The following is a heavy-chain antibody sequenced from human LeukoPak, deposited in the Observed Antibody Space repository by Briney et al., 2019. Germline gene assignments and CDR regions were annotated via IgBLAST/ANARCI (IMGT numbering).Heavy chain of an antibody. Sequence: GGSLRLSCAASGFTFEDYAMHWLRQGPGKGLEWVSGISWNSGSIGYADSVKGRFTISRDNAKNSLYLQMNSLRAEDMALYYCAKDRYSSSWDAFDIWGQGTMVTVSS. V-gene: IGHV3-9*03. CDR3: AKDRYSSSWDAFDI. CDR2: ISWNSGSI. D-gene: IGHD6-13*01. CDR1: GFTFEDYA. J-gene: IGHJ3*02.